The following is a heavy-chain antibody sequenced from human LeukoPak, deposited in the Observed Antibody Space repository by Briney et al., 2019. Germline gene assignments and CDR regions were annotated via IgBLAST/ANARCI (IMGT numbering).Heavy chain of an antibody. J-gene: IGHJ3*02. CDR1: GYTFTTYY. CDR2: ISPSGGST. D-gene: IGHD3-22*01. CDR3: TRTYYYDSSGYYYGRDAFDI. Sequence: ASVKVSCKASGYTFTTYYIHWVRQAPGQGLEWMGMISPSGGSTSYAQKFQGRVIMTRDTSTSTVYMELSSLRSEDTAVYYCTRTYYYDSSGYYYGRDAFDIWGQGTMVTVSS. V-gene: IGHV1-46*01.